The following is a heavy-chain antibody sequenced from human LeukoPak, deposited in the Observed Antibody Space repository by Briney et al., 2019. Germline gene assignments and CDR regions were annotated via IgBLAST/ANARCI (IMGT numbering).Heavy chain of an antibody. CDR1: DDSISIYY. Sequence: SETLSLTCSVSDDSISIYYWSWIRQPPGKGLEWIGYIDHTGSTNYNPSLNSRVTISRDTSKNHFSLELSSVTAADTAIYYCAAMTTVTMYSYFFDSWGQGTLLTVSS. V-gene: IGHV4-59*01. CDR3: AAMTTVTMYSYFFDS. D-gene: IGHD4-17*01. CDR2: IDHTGST. J-gene: IGHJ4*02.